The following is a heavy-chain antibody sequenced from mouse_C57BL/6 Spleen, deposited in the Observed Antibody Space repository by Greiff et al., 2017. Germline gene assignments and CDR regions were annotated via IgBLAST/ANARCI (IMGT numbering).Heavy chain of an antibody. CDR3: ARWRLRYYFDY. J-gene: IGHJ2*01. CDR2: ISSGSRTI. CDR1: GFTFSDYG. Sequence: EVKLVESGGGLVKPGGSLKLSCAASGFTFSDYGMHWVRQAPEKGLEWVAYISSGSRTIYYADTVKGRFTISRDNAKNTLFLQMTSLRSEDTAMYYCARWRLRYYFDYWGQGTTLTVSS. D-gene: IGHD2-4*01. V-gene: IGHV5-17*01.